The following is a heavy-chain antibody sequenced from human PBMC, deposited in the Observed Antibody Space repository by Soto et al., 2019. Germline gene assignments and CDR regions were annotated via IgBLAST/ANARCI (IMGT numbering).Heavy chain of an antibody. CDR3: AARIAVAVTYYYMDV. J-gene: IGHJ6*03. V-gene: IGHV4-34*01. D-gene: IGHD6-19*01. Sequence: PSETLTLTCAVYGGAFSGYDWSWIGEPPGKGREWIGEINHSGSTNYNPSLKSRVTISVDTSKNQFSLKLSSVTAADTAVYYCAARIAVAVTYYYMDVWGKGTTVTV. CDR1: GGAFSGYD. CDR2: INHSGST.